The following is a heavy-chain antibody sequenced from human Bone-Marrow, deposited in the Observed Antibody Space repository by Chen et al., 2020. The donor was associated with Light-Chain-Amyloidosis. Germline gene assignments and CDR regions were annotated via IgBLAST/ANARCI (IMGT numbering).Heavy chain of an antibody. D-gene: IGHD5-12*01. CDR2: INHSGSA. CDR3: ARYEPHFSDSIISGYTA. CDR1: NGAFGDDY. V-gene: IGHV4-34*01. J-gene: IGHJ5*02. Sequence: QVELQQWGAGLLKPSETLSLTCGSHNGAFGDDYWTWIRQPPGTGLQWIAEINHSGSANYNSSLKSRTTISFDKSKNQFSLRMISVTAADTAVYYCARYEPHFSDSIISGYTAWGQGTSVTVSS.